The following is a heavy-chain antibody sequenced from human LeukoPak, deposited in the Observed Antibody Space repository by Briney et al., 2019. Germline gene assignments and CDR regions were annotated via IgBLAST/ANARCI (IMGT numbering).Heavy chain of an antibody. CDR1: GDSISSNSYY. J-gene: IGHJ6*03. Sequence: ETLSLTCTVSGDSISSNSYYWGWIRQPPGKGLEWIGYIYYSGSTNYNPSLKSRVTISVDTSKNQFSLKLSSVTAADTAVYYCARVRTMVRGVLADYYYYMDVWGKGTTVTISS. V-gene: IGHV4-61*05. CDR2: IYYSGST. D-gene: IGHD3-10*01. CDR3: ARVRTMVRGVLADYYYYMDV.